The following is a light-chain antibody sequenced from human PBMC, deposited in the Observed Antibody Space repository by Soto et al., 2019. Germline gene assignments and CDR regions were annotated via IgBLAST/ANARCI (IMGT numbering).Light chain of an antibody. V-gene: IGLV2-8*01. J-gene: IGLJ1*01. CDR3: SSYAGSNWWV. CDR1: SSDVGGYNY. CDR2: EVS. Sequence: QPVLTKPPSASGFPGESVTISCTRTSSDVGGYNYVSWYQQHPGKAPKLMIYEVSKRPSGVPDRFSGSKSGNTASLTVSGLQAEDEADYYCSSYAGSNWWVFGTGTKVTVL.